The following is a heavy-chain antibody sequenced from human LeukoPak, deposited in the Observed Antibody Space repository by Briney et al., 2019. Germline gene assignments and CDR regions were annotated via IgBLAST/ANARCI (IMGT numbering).Heavy chain of an antibody. J-gene: IGHJ3*02. CDR3: AKHPAFDI. CDR1: GFTFDDYA. Sequence: GGSLRLSCAASGFTFDDYAMNWVRQAPGKGLEWVSRINSDGTGTMYADSVKGRFTISRDNAKNTLYLQMNSLRAEDTAVYYCAKHPAFDIWGQGTMVTVSS. V-gene: IGHV3-74*03. CDR2: INSDGTGT.